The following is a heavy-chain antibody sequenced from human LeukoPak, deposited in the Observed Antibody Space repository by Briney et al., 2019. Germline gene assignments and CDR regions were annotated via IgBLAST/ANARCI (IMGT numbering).Heavy chain of an antibody. V-gene: IGHV3-73*01. CDR3: TRGGHNNYYDGMDV. J-gene: IGHJ6*02. CDR1: GFTFSGST. CDR2: IRSKANSYAT. Sequence: GGSLRLSCAASGFTFSGSTMHWVRQASGKGLEWVGRIRSKANSYATAYAASVKGRFTISRDDSKNTAFLQMNSLKAEDTAVYYCTRGGHNNYYDGMDVWGQGTTVTVSS. D-gene: IGHD5-24*01.